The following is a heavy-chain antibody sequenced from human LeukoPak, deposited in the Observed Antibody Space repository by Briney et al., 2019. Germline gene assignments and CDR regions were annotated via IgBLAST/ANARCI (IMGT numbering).Heavy chain of an antibody. D-gene: IGHD3-10*01. CDR1: GGSISSGDYY. CDR2: IYYSGST. Sequence: PSETLSLTCTVSGGSISSGDYYWSWIRQPPGKGLEWIGYIYYSGSTYYNPSLKSRVTISVDTSKNQFSLKLSSVTAADTAVYYCARLSITMVRGDRSGRPWYYYYYMDVWGKGTTVTVSS. CDR3: ARLSITMVRGDRSGRPWYYYYYMDV. V-gene: IGHV4-30-4*08. J-gene: IGHJ6*03.